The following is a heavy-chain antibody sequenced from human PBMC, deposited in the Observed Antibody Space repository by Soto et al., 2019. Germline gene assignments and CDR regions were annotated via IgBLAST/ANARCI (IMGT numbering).Heavy chain of an antibody. V-gene: IGHV3-30*18. CDR1: GFAFSTYG. J-gene: IGHJ4*02. Sequence: QVQLVESGGGVVQPGGSLRLSCAASGFAFSTYGMHWVRQAPGKGLEWLAVISYDGSTDYYADSVKGRFTISRDNPKNTLYLQMNSLRPDDTAVYFCAKEGGPWRTGGATRYRYDCWGQGTLVTVSS. CDR2: ISYDGSTD. D-gene: IGHD3-16*01. CDR3: AKEGGPWRTGGATRYRYDC.